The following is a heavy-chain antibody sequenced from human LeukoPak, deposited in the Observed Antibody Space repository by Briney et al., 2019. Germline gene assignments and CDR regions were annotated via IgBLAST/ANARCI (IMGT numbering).Heavy chain of an antibody. CDR2: IYYSGST. V-gene: IGHV4-59*06. Sequence: TPSETLSLTCTVSGGSISSYYGTWIRQHPGKGLEWIGYIYYSGSTYYNPSLKSRVTISVDTAKNQFSLKLSSVTAADTAVYYCARDDVGSGFDYWGQGTLVTVSS. CDR1: GGSISSYY. CDR3: ARDDVGSGFDY. D-gene: IGHD5-24*01. J-gene: IGHJ4*02.